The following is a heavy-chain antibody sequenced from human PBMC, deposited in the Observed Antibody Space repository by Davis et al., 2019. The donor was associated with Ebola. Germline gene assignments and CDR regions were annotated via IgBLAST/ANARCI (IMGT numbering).Heavy chain of an antibody. Sequence: SETLSLTCTASGGPISSSSYYWGWIRPPPGKGLEWIGSTYYSGSTYYNPSLKSRVTLSVDTSKNQFSLKLSSVTAADTSVYYCARGSLSDSSPIDYWGQGTLVTVSS. J-gene: IGHJ4*02. CDR2: TYYSGST. CDR1: GGPISSSSYY. CDR3: ARGSLSDSSPIDY. V-gene: IGHV4-39*01. D-gene: IGHD3-22*01.